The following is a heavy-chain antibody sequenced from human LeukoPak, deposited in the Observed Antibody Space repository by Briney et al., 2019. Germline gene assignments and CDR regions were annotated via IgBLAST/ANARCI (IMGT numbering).Heavy chain of an antibody. Sequence: ASVKVSCKASGYTFTSYDINWVRQAPGQGLEWMGWMNPNSGNTGYAQKFQGRVTMTRNTSISTAYMELSSLRSEDTAVYYCARWLYGSGNCFDYWGQGTLVTVSS. CDR3: ARWLYGSGNCFDY. D-gene: IGHD3-10*01. CDR2: MNPNSGNT. CDR1: GYTFTSYD. J-gene: IGHJ4*02. V-gene: IGHV1-8*01.